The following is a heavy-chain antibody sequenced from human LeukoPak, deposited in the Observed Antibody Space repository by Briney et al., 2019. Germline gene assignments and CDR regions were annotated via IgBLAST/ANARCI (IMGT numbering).Heavy chain of an antibody. CDR3: ARTYSSSWYEYYFDY. V-gene: IGHV4-59*11. Sequence: SETLSLTCTVSGGSISSHYWSWIRQPPGKGLEWIGYIYYSGSTNYNPSLKSRVAISVGTSKSQFSLKLSSVAAADTAVYYCARTYSSSWYEYYFDYWGQGTLVTVSS. CDR2: IYYSGST. J-gene: IGHJ4*02. D-gene: IGHD6-13*01. CDR1: GGSISSHY.